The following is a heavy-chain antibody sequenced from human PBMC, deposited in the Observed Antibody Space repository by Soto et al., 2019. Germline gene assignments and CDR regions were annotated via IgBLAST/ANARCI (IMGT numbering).Heavy chain of an antibody. D-gene: IGHD3-22*01. V-gene: IGHV1-69*13. CDR2: IIPIFGTA. J-gene: IGHJ3*02. Sequence: SVKVSCKXSGGTFSSYAISWVRQAPGQGLEWMGGIIPIFGTANYAQKFQGRVTITADESTSTAYMELSSLRSEDTAVYYCARSDYYDSSGSGYAFDIWGQGTMVTVSS. CDR1: GGTFSSYA. CDR3: ARSDYYDSSGSGYAFDI.